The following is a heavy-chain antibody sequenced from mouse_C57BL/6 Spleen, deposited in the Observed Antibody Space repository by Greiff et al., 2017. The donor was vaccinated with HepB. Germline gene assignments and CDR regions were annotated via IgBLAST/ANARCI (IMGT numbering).Heavy chain of an antibody. Sequence: DVMLVESGEGLVKPGGSLKLSCAASGFTFSSYAMSWVRQTPEKRLEWVAYISSGGDYIYYADTVKGRFTISRDNARNTLYLQMSSLKSEDTAMYYCTRDNEGHYYGSSWYFDVWGTGTTVTVSS. V-gene: IGHV5-9-1*02. D-gene: IGHD1-1*01. CDR2: ISSGGDYI. J-gene: IGHJ1*03. CDR3: TRDNEGHYYGSSWYFDV. CDR1: GFTFSSYA.